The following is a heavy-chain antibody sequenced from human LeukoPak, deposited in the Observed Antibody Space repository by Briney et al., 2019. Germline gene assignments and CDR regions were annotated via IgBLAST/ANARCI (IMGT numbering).Heavy chain of an antibody. CDR3: ARGTTIFNYYYYMDV. CDR1: GGSISSYY. Sequence: ASETLSLTCTVSGGSISSYYWSWIRQPPGKGLEWIGYIYYSGSTNYNPSLKSRVTISVDTSKNQFSLKLSSVTAADTAVYYCARGTTIFNYYYYMDVWGKGTTVTVSS. CDR2: IYYSGST. J-gene: IGHJ6*03. D-gene: IGHD3-3*01. V-gene: IGHV4-59*12.